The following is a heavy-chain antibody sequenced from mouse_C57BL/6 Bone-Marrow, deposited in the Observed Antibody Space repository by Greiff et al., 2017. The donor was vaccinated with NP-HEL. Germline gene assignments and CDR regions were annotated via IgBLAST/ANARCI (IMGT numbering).Heavy chain of an antibody. CDR3: ARRGGIFYWYFDV. CDR2: ISGGGGNT. V-gene: IGHV5-9*01. Sequence: EVHLVESGGGLVKPGGSLKLSCAASGFTFSSYTMSWVRQTPEKRLEWVATISGGGGNTYYPDSVKGRFTISRDNAKNTLYLQMSSLRSEDTALYYCARRGGIFYWYFDVWGTGTTVTVSS. J-gene: IGHJ1*03. CDR1: GFTFSSYT.